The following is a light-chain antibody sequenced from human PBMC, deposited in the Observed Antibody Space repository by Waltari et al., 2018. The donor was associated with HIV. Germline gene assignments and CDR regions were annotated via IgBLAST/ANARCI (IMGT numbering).Light chain of an antibody. CDR3: QSYDSSLSGCV. CDR1: SSNIGAGYD. V-gene: IGLV1-40*01. J-gene: IGLJ3*02. CDR2: GNS. Sequence: QSVLTQPPSVSGAPGQRVTISCTGSSSNIGAGYDVHWYQQLPGTAPKLLIYGNSTRPSGVPDRFSGSKSGTSASRAITGLQAEDEADYYCQSYDSSLSGCVFGGGTKLTVL.